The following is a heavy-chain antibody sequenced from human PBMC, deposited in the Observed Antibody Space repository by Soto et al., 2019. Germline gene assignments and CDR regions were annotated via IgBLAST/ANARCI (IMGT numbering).Heavy chain of an antibody. CDR3: SRYCAVTANWFDP. D-gene: IGHD2-21*02. J-gene: IGHJ5*02. CDR2: IIPIFGTA. CDR1: GGTFSSYA. V-gene: IGHV1-69*13. Sequence: SVKVSCKASGGTFSSYAISWVRQAPGQGLEWMGGIIPIFGTANYAQKFQGRVTITADESTSTAYMELSSLRSEDTPVYYCSRYCAVTANWFDPWGQGTLVTVSS.